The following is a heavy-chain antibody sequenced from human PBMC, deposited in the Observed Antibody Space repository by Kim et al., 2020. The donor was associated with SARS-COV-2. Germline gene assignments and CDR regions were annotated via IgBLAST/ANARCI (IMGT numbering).Heavy chain of an antibody. J-gene: IGHJ3*02. D-gene: IGHD5-18*01. Sequence: NLSLTCTVSGGSISSGGNYWSWIRQHPGKGLEWIGYIYYSGSTYYNPSLKSRVSISVDTSKNQFSLKLSSVTAADTAVYYCARTDTIMVTLVRVVCAFDIWGQGTMVTVSS. CDR3: ARTDTIMVTLVRVVCAFDI. CDR2: IYYSGST. V-gene: IGHV4-31*03. CDR1: GGSISSGGNY.